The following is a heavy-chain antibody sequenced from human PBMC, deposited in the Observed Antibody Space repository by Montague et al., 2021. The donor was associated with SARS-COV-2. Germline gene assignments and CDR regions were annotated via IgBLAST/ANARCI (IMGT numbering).Heavy chain of an antibody. CDR3: AREVYQLPNTYYYYYGMDV. J-gene: IGHJ6*02. CDR1: GGSISSGSYY. D-gene: IGHD2-2*01. Sequence: TLSLTCTVSGGSISSGSYYWSWIRQPAGKGLEWIGRIYTSGSTNYNPSLKSRVTISVDTSKNQFSLKLSSVTAADMAVYYCAREVYQLPNTYYYYYGMDVWGQGTTVTVSS. V-gene: IGHV4-61*02. CDR2: IYTSGST.